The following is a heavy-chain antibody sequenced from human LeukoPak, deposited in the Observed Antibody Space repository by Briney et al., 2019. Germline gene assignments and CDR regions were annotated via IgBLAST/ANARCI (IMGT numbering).Heavy chain of an antibody. V-gene: IGHV3-30*14. D-gene: IGHD5-24*01. CDR1: GFSFTNHA. J-gene: IGHJ4*02. CDR3: ARDRDGYKSFDY. CDR2: VSYDGTNK. Sequence: GGSLRLSCAASGFSFTNHAMHWVRQAPGKGLEWMALVSYDGTNKFYTDSVMGRFTVSRDNSKNMLYLQMNSLRAEDTAVYYCARDRDGYKSFDYWGQGTLVTVSS.